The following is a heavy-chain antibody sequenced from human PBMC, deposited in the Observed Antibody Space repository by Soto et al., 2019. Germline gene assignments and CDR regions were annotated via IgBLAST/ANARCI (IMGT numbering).Heavy chain of an antibody. CDR3: ARGEDAFFYYGLDV. J-gene: IGHJ6*02. CDR2: IYHSGST. Sequence: SATLSLTSAVSGYSISSGYYWGWIRQPPGKGLEWIGSIYHSGSTYYNPSLKSRVTISVDTSKSQFSLKLTSVTAADTAVYYCARGEDAFFYYGLDVWGQGITVTVSS. CDR1: GYSISSGYY. V-gene: IGHV4-38-2*01.